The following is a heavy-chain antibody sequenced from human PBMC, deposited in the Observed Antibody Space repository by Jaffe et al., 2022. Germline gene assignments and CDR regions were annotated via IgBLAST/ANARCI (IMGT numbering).Heavy chain of an antibody. CDR2: ISSSGSTI. Sequence: EVQLVESGGGLVQPGGSLRLSCAASGFTFSSYEMNWVRQAPGKGLEWVSYISSSGSTIYYADSVKGRFTISRDNAKNSLYLQMNSLRAEDTAVYYCAGGSYDYYYYMDVWGKGTTVTVSS. CDR3: AGGSYDYYYYMDV. CDR1: GFTFSSYE. D-gene: IGHD1-26*01. J-gene: IGHJ6*03. V-gene: IGHV3-48*03.